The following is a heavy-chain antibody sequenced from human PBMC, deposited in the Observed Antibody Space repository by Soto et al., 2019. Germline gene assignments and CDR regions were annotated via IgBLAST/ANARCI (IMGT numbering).Heavy chain of an antibody. CDR3: ARESWRIRTDFDY. D-gene: IGHD5-18*01. J-gene: IGHJ4*02. Sequence: PGGSLRLSYEASGFTFSSYEMNWVRQAPGKGLEWVSYISTSGSDIYYADSVKGRFTISRDNAKNSLYLQMNSLRAEDTAVYYCARESWRIRTDFDYWGQGTLVTVSS. CDR1: GFTFSSYE. V-gene: IGHV3-48*03. CDR2: ISTSGSDI.